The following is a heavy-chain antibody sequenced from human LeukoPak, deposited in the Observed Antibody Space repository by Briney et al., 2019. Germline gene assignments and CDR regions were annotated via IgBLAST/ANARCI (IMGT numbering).Heavy chain of an antibody. CDR3: ARYIVKDDIVVVPASH. Sequence: PSETLSLTCTVSGGSISSYYWSWIRQPPGKGLEWIGYIYYSGSTNYNPSLKSRVTISVDTSKNQFSLKLSSVTAADTAVYYCARYIVKDDIVVVPASHWGQGTLVTVSS. CDR1: GGSISSYY. V-gene: IGHV4-59*08. D-gene: IGHD2-2*01. CDR2: IYYSGST. J-gene: IGHJ4*02.